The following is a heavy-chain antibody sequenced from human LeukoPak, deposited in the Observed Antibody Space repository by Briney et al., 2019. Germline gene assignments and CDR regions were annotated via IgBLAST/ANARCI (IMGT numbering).Heavy chain of an antibody. Sequence: ASVKVSCKASGYTFTSYGISWVRQAPGQGLEWMGGIIPIFGTANYAQKSQGRVTITADESTSTAYMELSSLRSEDTAVYYCAGYDYVWGSYRYTEYYFDYWGQGTLVTVSS. J-gene: IGHJ4*02. D-gene: IGHD3-16*02. CDR2: IIPIFGTA. CDR3: AGYDYVWGSYRYTEYYFDY. V-gene: IGHV1-69*13. CDR1: GYTFTSYG.